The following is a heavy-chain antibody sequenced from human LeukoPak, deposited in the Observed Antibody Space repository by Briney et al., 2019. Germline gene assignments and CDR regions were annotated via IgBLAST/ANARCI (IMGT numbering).Heavy chain of an antibody. Sequence: TGGSLRLSCAASGFTFSSYWMSWVRQAPGKGLEWVANIKQDGSEKYYVDSVKGRFTISRDNAKNSLYLQMNSLRSEDTAVYYCAREEGYSSGWYNYYYYYMDVWGKGTTVTVSS. V-gene: IGHV3-7*03. CDR2: IKQDGSEK. J-gene: IGHJ6*03. CDR1: GFTFSSYW. D-gene: IGHD6-19*01. CDR3: AREEGYSSGWYNYYYYYMDV.